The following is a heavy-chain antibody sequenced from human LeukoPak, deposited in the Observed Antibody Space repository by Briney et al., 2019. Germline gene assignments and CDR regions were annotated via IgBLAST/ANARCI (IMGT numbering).Heavy chain of an antibody. CDR1: GGSFSGYY. D-gene: IGHD6-13*01. J-gene: IGHJ6*03. Sequence: SETLSLTCAVYGGSFSGYYWGWIRQPPGKGLEWIGEINHSGSTNYNPSLKSRVTISVDTSKNQFSLKLSSVTAADTAVYYCARGHSSSWYMLDYYYYYMDVWGKGTTVTVSS. CDR2: INHSGST. V-gene: IGHV4-34*01. CDR3: ARGHSSSWYMLDYYYYYMDV.